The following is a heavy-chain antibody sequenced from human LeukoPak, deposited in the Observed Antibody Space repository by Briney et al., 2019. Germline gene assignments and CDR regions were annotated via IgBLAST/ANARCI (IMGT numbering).Heavy chain of an antibody. J-gene: IGHJ6*03. CDR2: ISAYNGNT. Sequence: ASVKVSCKASGYTFTGYGISWVRQAPGQGLEWMGWISAYNGNTNYAQKLQGRVTMTTDTSTSTAYMELRSLRSDDTAVYYCARDVGPAAIKYYYYMDVWGKGTTVTVS. D-gene: IGHD2-2*01. CDR3: ARDVGPAAIKYYYYMDV. V-gene: IGHV1-18*01. CDR1: GYTFTGYG.